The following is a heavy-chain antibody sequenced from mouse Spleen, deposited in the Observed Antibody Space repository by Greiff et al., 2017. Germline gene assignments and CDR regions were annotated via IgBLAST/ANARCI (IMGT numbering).Heavy chain of an antibody. J-gene: IGHJ3*01. CDR2: IDPSDSYT. D-gene: IGHD2-1*01. CDR3: TRDGNYLAWFAY. Sequence: QVQLQQPGAELVKPGASVKMSCKASGYTFTSYWMHWVKQRPGQGLEWIGVIDPSDSYTSYNQKFKGKATLTVDTSSSTAYMQLSSLTSEDSAVYYCTRDGNYLAWFAYWGQGTLVTVSA. V-gene: IGHV1S127*01. CDR1: GYTFTSYW.